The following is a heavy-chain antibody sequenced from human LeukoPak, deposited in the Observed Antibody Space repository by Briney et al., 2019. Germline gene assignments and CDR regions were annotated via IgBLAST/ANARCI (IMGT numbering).Heavy chain of an antibody. CDR3: AELGITMIGGV. CDR1: GFTFSSYW. CDR2: IKQDGSEK. D-gene: IGHD3-10*02. V-gene: IGHV3-7*01. J-gene: IGHJ6*04. Sequence: GGSLRLSCAASGFTFSSYWMSWVRQAPGKGLEWVANIKQDGSEKYYVDSVKGRFTISSDNAKNSLYLQINSLRAEDTAVYYCAELGITMIGGVWGKGTTVTISS.